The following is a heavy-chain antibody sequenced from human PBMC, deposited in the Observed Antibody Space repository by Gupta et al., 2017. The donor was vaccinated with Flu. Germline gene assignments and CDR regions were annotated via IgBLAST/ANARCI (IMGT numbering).Heavy chain of an antibody. CDR1: GFSIGDYA. CDR2: LRAKAYGGTT. D-gene: IGHD2-15*01. J-gene: IGHJ5*01. Sequence: EVQLVESGGGLVQPGRSLRLSCTASGFSIGDYAVSWFRQAPGKGLEWVAFLRAKAYGGTTEYAASVKGRFTFSRDDSRNIAYLQMNSLEADDTAVYYCSRDFSSGGTCYRLDSWGQGTLVTVSS. CDR3: SRDFSSGGTCYRLDS. V-gene: IGHV3-49*03.